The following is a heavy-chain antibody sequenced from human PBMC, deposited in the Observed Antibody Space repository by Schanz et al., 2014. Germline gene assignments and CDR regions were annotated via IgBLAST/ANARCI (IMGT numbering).Heavy chain of an antibody. CDR1: GYTFTGHH. D-gene: IGHD3-10*01. CDR3: ARDGTIWFGELCPWFDP. J-gene: IGHJ5*02. V-gene: IGHV1-2*02. CDR2: INPNSGGT. Sequence: QVRLVLSGSEVKKPGASVKVSCKASGYTFTGHHIHWVRQAPGQGLEWIGWINPNSGGTYYAQKFQGRVTMTTDTSTSTAYMELRSLRSDDTAVYYCARDGTIWFGELCPWFDPWGQGTLVTVSS.